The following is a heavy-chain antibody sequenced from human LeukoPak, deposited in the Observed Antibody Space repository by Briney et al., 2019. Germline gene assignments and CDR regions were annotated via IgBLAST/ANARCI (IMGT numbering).Heavy chain of an antibody. V-gene: IGHV4-59*08. CDR1: AGSITDSY. J-gene: IGHJ5*02. CDR2: IFNTGST. Sequence: SETLSLTCPVAAGSITDSYRSWIRQSPGKGLEWIGYIFNTGSTNYNASLRSRVTISLDTSNNQFSLKLSSVTAADTAVYYCARLTASSWRLDPWGQGTLVTVSS. CDR3: ARLTASSWRLDP. D-gene: IGHD6-13*01.